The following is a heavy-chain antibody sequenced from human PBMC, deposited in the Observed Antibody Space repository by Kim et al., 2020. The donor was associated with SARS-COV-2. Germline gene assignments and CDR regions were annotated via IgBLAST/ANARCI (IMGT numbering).Heavy chain of an antibody. J-gene: IGHJ4*02. CDR2: IYYSGST. Sequence: SETLSLTCTVSGGSISSYYWSWIRQPPGKELEWIGCIYYSGSTNYNPSLKSRVTISVDTSKNQFSLKLSSVTAADTAVYYCARVNPSSGWFVDYWGQGTL. V-gene: IGHV4-59*01. CDR1: GGSISSYY. D-gene: IGHD6-19*01. CDR3: ARVNPSSGWFVDY.